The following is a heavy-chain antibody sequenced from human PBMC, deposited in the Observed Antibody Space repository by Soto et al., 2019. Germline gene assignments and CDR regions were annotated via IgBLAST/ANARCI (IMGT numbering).Heavy chain of an antibody. Sequence: SVKVSCKASGYTFTSYGISWVRQAPGQGLEWMGWISAYNGNTNYAQKLQGRVTMTTNTSTSTAYMELRSLRSDDTAVYYCARDRVAAAGPNRFDPWGQGTLVTVSS. CDR1: GYTFTSYG. V-gene: IGHV1-18*04. CDR3: ARDRVAAAGPNRFDP. CDR2: ISAYNGNT. J-gene: IGHJ5*02. D-gene: IGHD6-13*01.